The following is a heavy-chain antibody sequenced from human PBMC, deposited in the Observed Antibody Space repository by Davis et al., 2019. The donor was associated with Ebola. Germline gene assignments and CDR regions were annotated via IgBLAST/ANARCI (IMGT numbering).Heavy chain of an antibody. J-gene: IGHJ4*02. CDR2: ISAYNGNT. D-gene: IGHD3-10*01. Sequence: ASVKVSCKASGYTFTSYGISWVRQAPGQGLEWMGWISAYNGNTNYAQKLQGRVTMTTDTSTSTAYMELRSPRSDDTAVYYCARDTLLFGDLLYTRYGDFDYWGQGTLVTVSS. V-gene: IGHV1-18*01. CDR3: ARDTLLFGDLLYTRYGDFDY. CDR1: GYTFTSYG.